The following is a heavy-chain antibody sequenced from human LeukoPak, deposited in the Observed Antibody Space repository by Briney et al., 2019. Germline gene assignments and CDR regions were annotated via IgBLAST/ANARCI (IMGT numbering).Heavy chain of an antibody. CDR1: GFTVSSNY. V-gene: IGHV3-53*01. CDR2: IHSGGST. CDR3: AREDTALVIAY. D-gene: IGHD5-18*01. J-gene: IGHJ4*02. Sequence: QPGGSLRLSCAASGFTVSSNYMSWVRQAPGKGLEWVSVIHSGGSTYYADSVKGRFTISRDNSKNTLYLQMNSLRVEDTAVYYCAREDTALVIAYWGQGTLVTVSS.